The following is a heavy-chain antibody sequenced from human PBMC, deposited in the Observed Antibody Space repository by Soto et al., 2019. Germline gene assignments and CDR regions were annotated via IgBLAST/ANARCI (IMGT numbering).Heavy chain of an antibody. D-gene: IGHD3-22*01. CDR3: AKGYYYDSPGAFDI. Sequence: GGSLRLSCAASGFTFSRYGMHWVRQAPGKGLEWVAVISYDGSNKYYADSVKGRFTISRDNSKNTLYLQMNSLRAEDAAVYYCAKGYYYDSPGAFDIWGQGTMVTVS. J-gene: IGHJ3*02. CDR1: GFTFSRYG. CDR2: ISYDGSNK. V-gene: IGHV3-30*18.